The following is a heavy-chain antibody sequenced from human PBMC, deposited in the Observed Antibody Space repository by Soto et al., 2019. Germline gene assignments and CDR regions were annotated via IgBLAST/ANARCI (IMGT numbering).Heavy chain of an antibody. CDR3: ARRYGPGFDY. CDR2: INHSGST. J-gene: IGHJ4*02. D-gene: IGHD4-17*01. V-gene: IGHV4-34*01. Sequence: LSLTCAVYGGSFSGYYWSWFRQPPGKGLEWIGEINHSGSTNYNPSLKSRVTISVDTSKNQFSLKLSSVTAADTAVYYCARRYGPGFDYWGQGTLVTVSS. CDR1: GGSFSGYY.